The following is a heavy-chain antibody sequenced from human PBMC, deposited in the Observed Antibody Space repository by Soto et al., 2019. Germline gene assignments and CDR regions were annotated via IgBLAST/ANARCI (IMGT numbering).Heavy chain of an antibody. V-gene: IGHV5-51*01. D-gene: IGHD2-2*01. CDR2: IYPGDSDT. Sequence: PGESLKISCKGSGYSFTSYWIGWVRQMPGKGLEWMGIIYPGDSDTRYSPSFQGQVTISADKSISTAYLQWSSLKASDTAMYYCARQVPAAMYLLAVWGQGTTVTGSS. CDR3: ARQVPAAMYLLAV. J-gene: IGHJ6*02. CDR1: GYSFTSYW.